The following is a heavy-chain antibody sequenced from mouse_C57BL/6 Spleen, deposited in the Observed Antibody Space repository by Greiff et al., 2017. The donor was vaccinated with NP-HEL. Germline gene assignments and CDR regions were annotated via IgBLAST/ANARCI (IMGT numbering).Heavy chain of an antibody. CDR3: ARGDYDGYYSWYFDV. Sequence: VQLQQSGAELVKPGASVKMSCKASGYTFTTYPIEWMKQNHGKSLEWIGNFHPYNDDTKYNEKFKGKATLTVEKSSSTVYLELSRLTSDDSAVYYCARGDYDGYYSWYFDVWGTGTTVTVSS. CDR2: FHPYNDDT. V-gene: IGHV1-47*01. CDR1: GYTFTTYP. D-gene: IGHD2-3*01. J-gene: IGHJ1*03.